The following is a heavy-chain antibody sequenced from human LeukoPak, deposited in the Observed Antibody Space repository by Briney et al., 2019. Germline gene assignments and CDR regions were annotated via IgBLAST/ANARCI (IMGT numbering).Heavy chain of an antibody. CDR1: GFTFRSHA. J-gene: IGHJ4*02. D-gene: IGHD3-3*01. V-gene: IGHV3-30-3*02. Sequence: GGSLRLSCATSGFTFRSHAMHWVRQAPGKGLEWVAVISHDGTIEYYTDSVKGRFTISRDNSKNRLYLQMNSLRAEDTAVYYCAWANDFWSGSLPSWGQGTLVTVSS. CDR3: AWANDFWSGSLPS. CDR2: ISHDGTIE.